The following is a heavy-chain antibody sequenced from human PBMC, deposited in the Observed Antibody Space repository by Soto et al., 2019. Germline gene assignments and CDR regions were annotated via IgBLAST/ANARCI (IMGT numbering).Heavy chain of an antibody. CDR3: ARVPDR. J-gene: IGHJ5*02. CDR2: IYHSGNT. Sequence: SETLSLTCAVSGGSISSGGYSWSWILQPPGKGLEWLGYIYHSGNTYYNPSLKSRVTISVDRSKNQFSLKLSSVTAADTAVYYCARVPDRWGQGTLVTVS. CDR1: GGSISSGGYS. D-gene: IGHD2-2*01. V-gene: IGHV4-30-2*01.